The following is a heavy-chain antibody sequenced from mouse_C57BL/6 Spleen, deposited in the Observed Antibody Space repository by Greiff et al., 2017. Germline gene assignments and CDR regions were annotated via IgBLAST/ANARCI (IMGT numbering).Heavy chain of an antibody. Sequence: VQLQQPGTELVKPGASVKLSCKASGYTFTRYWMHWVKQRPEPGLEWIGNINPSNGGTNYNEKFKSKATLTVDKSSSTAYMQLSSLTSEDSAVYYCAGEGGGYNEDYWGQGTSVTVSS. D-gene: IGHD2-2*01. J-gene: IGHJ4*01. CDR1: GYTFTRYW. CDR3: AGEGGGYNEDY. V-gene: IGHV1-53*01. CDR2: INPSNGGT.